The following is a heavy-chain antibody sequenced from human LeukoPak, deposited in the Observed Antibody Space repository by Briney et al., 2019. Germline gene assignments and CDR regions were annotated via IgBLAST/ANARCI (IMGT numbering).Heavy chain of an antibody. D-gene: IGHD3-22*01. CDR3: AKTFFFDNSGYYLDS. CDR2: ISGSGGTT. CDR1: GFCFSRHA. V-gene: IGHV3-23*01. J-gene: IGHJ4*02. Sequence: PGGSLRLSCATSGFCFSRHAMAWVRHAPGKGLEWVSVISGSGGTTFYTDSVKGRFTISRDNSKNTLNLQMRSLRADDTALYYCAKTFFFDNSGYYLDSWGQGTLVSVSS.